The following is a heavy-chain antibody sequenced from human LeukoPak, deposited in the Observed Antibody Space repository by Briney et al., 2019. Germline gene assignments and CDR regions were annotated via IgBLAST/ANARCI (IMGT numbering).Heavy chain of an antibody. CDR2: ISVYNGNT. V-gene: IGHV1-18*01. Sequence: ASVKVSCKASGGTFSSYAISWVRQAPGEGLEGMGWISVYNGNTNYAQRFQGRVTMTTDTSTNTAYMELRSLTSDDTAVYYCASGHYDSGSSYLGLDHWGQGTLVTVSS. CDR3: ASGHYDSGSSYLGLDH. CDR1: GGTFSSYA. D-gene: IGHD3-10*01. J-gene: IGHJ4*02.